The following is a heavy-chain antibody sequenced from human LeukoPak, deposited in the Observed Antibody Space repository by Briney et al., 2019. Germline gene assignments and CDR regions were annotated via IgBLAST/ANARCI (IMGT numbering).Heavy chain of an antibody. CDR2: ISAYNGNT. J-gene: IGHJ5*02. Sequence: GASVKGSCKASGYTFTSYGISWVRQAPGQGLEWMGWISAYNGNTNYAQKLQGRVTMTTDTSTSTAYMELRSLRSDDTAVYYCARDLPIAAGNNWFDPWGQGTLVTVSS. D-gene: IGHD6-13*01. CDR1: GYTFTSYG. V-gene: IGHV1-18*01. CDR3: ARDLPIAAGNNWFDP.